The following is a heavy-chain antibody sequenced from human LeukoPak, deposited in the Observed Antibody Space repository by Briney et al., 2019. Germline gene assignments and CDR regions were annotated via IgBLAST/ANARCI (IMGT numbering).Heavy chain of an antibody. J-gene: IGHJ3*02. V-gene: IGHV3-74*01. D-gene: IGHD6-25*01. CDR2: IKSDGSIT. Sequence: GGSLRLSCAASGFTFSSYWMHWVRQAPGKWLVWVSRIKSDGSITNYADSVKGRFTISRDNAKNTLYVQMNSLRAEDTAVYYCARVGARLGAFDIWGQGTMVTVSS. CDR1: GFTFSSYW. CDR3: ARVGARLGAFDI.